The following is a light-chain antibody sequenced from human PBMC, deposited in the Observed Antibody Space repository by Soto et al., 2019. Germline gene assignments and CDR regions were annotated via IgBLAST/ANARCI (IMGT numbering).Light chain of an antibody. CDR3: QQYNNCPRT. CDR1: QSVSSN. CDR2: GAS. Sequence: EIVMTHSPATLSVSPWEIATLSCGASQSVSSNLACYQQKPGQAPRLLIYGASTRATGIPARFSGSGSGTEFTLTISSLQSEDFAVYYCQQYNNCPRTFGQGTKVDIK. V-gene: IGKV3-15*01. J-gene: IGKJ1*01.